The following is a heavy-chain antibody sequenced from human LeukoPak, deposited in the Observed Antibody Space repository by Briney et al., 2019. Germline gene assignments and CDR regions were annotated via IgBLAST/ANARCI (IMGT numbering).Heavy chain of an antibody. D-gene: IGHD2-15*01. V-gene: IGHV4-39*07. CDR3: ARMVVGYCSGGSCYNFDY. CDR1: GGSISSYY. Sequence: SETLSLTCTVSGGSISSYYWGWIRQPPGKGLEWIGTIYYSGSTNYNPSLKSRVTISVDKSKNQFSLKLSSVTAADTAVYYCARMVVGYCSGGSCYNFDYWGQGTLVTVSS. J-gene: IGHJ4*02. CDR2: IYYSGST.